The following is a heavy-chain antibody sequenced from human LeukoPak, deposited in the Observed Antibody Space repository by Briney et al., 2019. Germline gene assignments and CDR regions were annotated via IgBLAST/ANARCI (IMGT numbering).Heavy chain of an antibody. D-gene: IGHD1-26*01. CDR3: AKNPPLVGATRGDFDY. CDR1: GFTFSSHG. J-gene: IGHJ4*02. Sequence: GGSLRLSCAASGFTFSSHGMHWVRQAPGEGLEWVAVIWYDGSNKYYADSVKGRFTISRDNSKNTLYLQMNGLRAEDTAVYYCAKNPPLVGATRGDFDYWGQGTLVTVSS. CDR2: IWYDGSNK. V-gene: IGHV3-33*06.